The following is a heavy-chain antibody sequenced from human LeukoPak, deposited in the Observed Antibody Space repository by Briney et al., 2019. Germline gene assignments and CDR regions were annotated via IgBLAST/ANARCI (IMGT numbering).Heavy chain of an antibody. D-gene: IGHD2-2*01. CDR1: GGSISSSSYY. CDR2: IYYSGST. V-gene: IGHV4-39*07. Sequence: SSETLSLTCTVSGGSISSSSYYWGWIRQPPGKGLEWIGSIYYSGSTYYNPSLKSRVTISVDTSKNQFSLKLSSVTAADTAVYYCASGLGYCSSTSCYPHCYYGMDVWGQGTTVTVSS. CDR3: ASGLGYCSSTSCYPHCYYGMDV. J-gene: IGHJ6*02.